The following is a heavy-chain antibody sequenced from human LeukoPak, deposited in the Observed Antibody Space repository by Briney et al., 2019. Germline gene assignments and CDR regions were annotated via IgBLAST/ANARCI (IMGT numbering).Heavy chain of an antibody. CDR2: IRFDGSIK. Sequence: GGSLRLSCAASGFTFSSYGMHWVRQAPGKGLEWVAFIRFDGSIKYYAESVKGRFTISRDNSKNTLYVLMNSLRDEDTAVYYCAKEGRPPGTDNYSNWLFDDYWGQGALVTVS. J-gene: IGHJ4*02. CDR3: AKEGRPPGTDNYSNWLFDDY. CDR1: GFTFSSYG. V-gene: IGHV3-30*02. D-gene: IGHD4-11*01.